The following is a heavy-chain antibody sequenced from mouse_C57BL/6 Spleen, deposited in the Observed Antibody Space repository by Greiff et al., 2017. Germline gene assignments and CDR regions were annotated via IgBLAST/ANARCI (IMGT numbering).Heavy chain of an antibody. D-gene: IGHD2-4*01. Sequence: DVKLVESEGGLVQPGSSMKLSCTASGFTFSDYYMAWVRQVPEKGLEWVANINYDGSSTYYLDSLKSRFIISRDNAKNILYLQMSSLKSEDTATYYCARVYCDYDGRVYYAMDYWGQGTSVTVSS. CDR2: INYDGSST. V-gene: IGHV5-16*01. J-gene: IGHJ4*01. CDR3: ARVYCDYDGRVYYAMDY. CDR1: GFTFSDYY.